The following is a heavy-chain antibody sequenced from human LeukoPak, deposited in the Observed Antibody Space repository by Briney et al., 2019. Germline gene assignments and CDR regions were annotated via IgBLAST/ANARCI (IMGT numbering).Heavy chain of an antibody. CDR3: ARCPASSDAMDV. CDR1: GFTFSDYY. V-gene: IGHV3-11*01. CDR2: ISSSGSTI. J-gene: IGHJ6*03. D-gene: IGHD3-22*01. Sequence: PGRSLRLSCAASGFTFSDYYMSWIPQAPGKGLERVSYISSSGSTIYYADSVKGRFTISRDNAKNSLYLQMNSLRAEDTAVYYCARCPASSDAMDVWGKGTTVTISS.